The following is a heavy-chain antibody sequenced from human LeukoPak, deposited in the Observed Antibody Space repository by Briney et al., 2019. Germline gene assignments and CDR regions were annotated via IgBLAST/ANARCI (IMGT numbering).Heavy chain of an antibody. D-gene: IGHD5-18*01. CDR1: GGSISSSSYY. CDR3: ARGPGRYSYGRYFDY. V-gene: IGHV4-39*07. J-gene: IGHJ4*02. CDR2: IYYSGST. Sequence: PSETLSLTCTVSGGSISSSSYYWGWIRQPPGKGLEWIGSIYYSGSTYYNPSLKSRVTISVDTSKNQFSLKLSSVTAADTAVYYCARGPGRYSYGRYFDYWGQGTLVTVSS.